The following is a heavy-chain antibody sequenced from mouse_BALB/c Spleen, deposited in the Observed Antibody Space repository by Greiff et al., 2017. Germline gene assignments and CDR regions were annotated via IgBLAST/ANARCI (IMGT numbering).Heavy chain of an antibody. V-gene: IGHV5-6*01. Sequence: EVKLMESGGDLVKPGGSLKLSCAASGFTFSSYGMSWVRQTPDKRLEWVATISSGGSYTYYPDSVKGRFTISRDNAKNTLYLQMSSLKSEDTAMYYCARGSGSYWYFDVWGAGTTVTVSS. J-gene: IGHJ1*01. CDR2: ISSGGSYT. CDR1: GFTFSSYG. CDR3: ARGSGSYWYFDV. D-gene: IGHD1-3*01.